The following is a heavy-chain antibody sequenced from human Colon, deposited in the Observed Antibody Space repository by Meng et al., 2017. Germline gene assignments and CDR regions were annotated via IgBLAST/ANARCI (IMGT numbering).Heavy chain of an antibody. CDR3: ARDRRGYYLDS. D-gene: IGHD3-16*01. CDR1: GGTFSNYA. J-gene: IGHJ4*02. Sequence: QLHLVQSGAEVKKPGSSVKVSCNTSGGTFSNYAISWVRQAPGQGLERMGGIIPVVGTTNYARKFQGRVTFTADESSGTASMELHSLSFEDTAIYYCARDRRGYYLDSWGQGTLVTVSS. CDR2: IIPVVGTT. V-gene: IGHV1-69*13.